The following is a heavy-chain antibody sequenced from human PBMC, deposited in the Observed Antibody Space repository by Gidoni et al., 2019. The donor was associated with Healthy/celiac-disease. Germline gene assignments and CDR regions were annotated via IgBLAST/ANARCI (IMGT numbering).Heavy chain of an antibody. V-gene: IGHV3-23*01. CDR1: GFTFSSYA. Sequence: EVQLLESGGGLVQPGGSLRLSCAASGFTFSSYAMSWVRQAPGQGLEWVSAISGSGGSTYYADSVKGRFTISRDNSKNTLYLQMNSLRAEDTAVYYCAKDGRYYGSGSYSAAYFQHWGQGTLVTVSS. CDR2: ISGSGGST. CDR3: AKDGRYYGSGSYSAAYFQH. J-gene: IGHJ1*01. D-gene: IGHD3-10*01.